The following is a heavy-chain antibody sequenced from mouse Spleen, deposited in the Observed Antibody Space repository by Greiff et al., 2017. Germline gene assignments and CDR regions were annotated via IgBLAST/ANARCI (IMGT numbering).Heavy chain of an antibody. J-gene: IGHJ4*01. D-gene: IGHD2-14*01. CDR3: ARKGAYRYYAMDY. V-gene: IGHV1-26*01. CDR2: INPNNGGT. CDR1: GYTFTDYY. Sequence: VQLQQSGPELVKPGASVKISCKASGYTFTDYYMNWVKQSHGKSLEWIGDINPNNGGTSYNQKFKGKATLTVDKSSSTAYMELRSLTSEDSAVYYCARKGAYRYYAMDYWGQGTSVTVSS.